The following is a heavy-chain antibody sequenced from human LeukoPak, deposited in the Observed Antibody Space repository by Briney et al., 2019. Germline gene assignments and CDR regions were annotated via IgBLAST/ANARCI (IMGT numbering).Heavy chain of an antibody. Sequence: PGGSLRLSCAASGFTFSSYAMSWVRQAPGKGLEWVSAISLSGGRTNYADSVKGRFTTSRDNSKNTLYLQMDSLRAEDTAVYYCARGLWFGELLSWFDPWGQGTLVTVSS. CDR2: ISLSGGRT. V-gene: IGHV3-23*01. CDR3: ARGLWFGELLSWFDP. D-gene: IGHD3-10*01. CDR1: GFTFSSYA. J-gene: IGHJ5*02.